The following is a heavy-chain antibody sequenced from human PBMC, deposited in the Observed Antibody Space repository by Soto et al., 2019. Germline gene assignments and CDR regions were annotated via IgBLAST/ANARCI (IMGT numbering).Heavy chain of an antibody. CDR3: ASATSISVAGKER. J-gene: IGHJ4*02. D-gene: IGHD6-19*01. V-gene: IGHV1-18*01. CDR1: GDTITNYG. Sequence: QVQLVQSGGEVRKPGASVKVSCKASGDTITNYGISWVRQAPGQGLEWMGWISFYNGNTKYAQNLQGRVTLTTDTSTSTAYMVWRSLRSDDTAVYYCASATSISVAGKERWGQGTLVTVSS. CDR2: ISFYNGNT.